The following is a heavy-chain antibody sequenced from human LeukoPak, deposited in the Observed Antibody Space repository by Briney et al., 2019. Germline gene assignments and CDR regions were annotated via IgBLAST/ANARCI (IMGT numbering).Heavy chain of an antibody. CDR1: GFTFSTYE. Sequence: GVSLRLSCAASGFTFSTYEMTWVRQAPGKGLEWISHITSNGYTTRFAESVKGLFTISRDKTKNSLYLHMNSPRAEDTAVYYCARGLLRYDYWGQGTLVTVFS. CDR3: ARGLLRYDY. CDR2: ITSNGYTT. D-gene: IGHD4-17*01. J-gene: IGHJ4*02. V-gene: IGHV3-48*03.